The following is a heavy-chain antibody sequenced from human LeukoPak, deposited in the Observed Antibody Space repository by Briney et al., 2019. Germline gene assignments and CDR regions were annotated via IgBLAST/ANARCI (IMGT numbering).Heavy chain of an antibody. J-gene: IGHJ3*02. CDR2: IYYSGST. D-gene: IGHD6-13*01. CDR3: ASGYSSSWYGAFDI. Sequence: SETLSLTCTVSGGSISSSSYYWGWIRQPPGKGLEWIGSIYYSGSTYYNPSLKSRVTISVDTSKNQFSLKLSSVTAADTAVYYCASGYSSSWYGAFDIWGQGTMVTVSS. V-gene: IGHV4-39*07. CDR1: GGSISSSSYY.